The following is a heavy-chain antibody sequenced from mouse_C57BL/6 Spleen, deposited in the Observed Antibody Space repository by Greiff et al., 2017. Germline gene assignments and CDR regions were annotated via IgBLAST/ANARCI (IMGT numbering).Heavy chain of an antibody. CDR3: ARTDFSPPYYAMDN. CDR1: GYTFTSYW. CDR2: IHPNSGST. J-gene: IGHJ4*01. Sequence: QVQLQQPGAELVKPGASVKLSCKASGYTFTSYWMHWVKQRPGQGLEWIGMIHPNSGSTNYNEKFKSKATLTVDKSSSTAYMQLSSLTSEDSAVYYCARTDFSPPYYAMDNWGQGTSVTVSS. V-gene: IGHV1-64*01.